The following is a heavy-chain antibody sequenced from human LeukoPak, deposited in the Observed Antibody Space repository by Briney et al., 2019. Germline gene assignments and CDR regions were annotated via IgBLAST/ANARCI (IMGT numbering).Heavy chain of an antibody. CDR2: IIPNSGTA. Sequence: SVKVSCKASRGTFSNYAISWVRQAPGQGLEWMGGIIPNSGTAIYAQKFQGRVAITADESTSTAYMELSSLRSEDTAVYYCAGPGGSYGNYFDYWGQGTLVTVSS. V-gene: IGHV1-69*13. CDR3: AGPGGSYGNYFDY. CDR1: RGTFSNYA. J-gene: IGHJ4*02. D-gene: IGHD1-26*01.